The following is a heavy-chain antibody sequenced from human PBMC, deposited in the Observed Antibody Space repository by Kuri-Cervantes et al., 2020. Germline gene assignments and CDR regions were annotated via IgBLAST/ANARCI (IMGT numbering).Heavy chain of an antibody. V-gene: IGHV1-18*01. Sequence: ASVKVSCKASGYTFTSHGISWVRQAPGQGLEWMGWITANDGNTKYAQKFEGRVTMSADTSTSTAYMELRSLRSDDTAVYYCARAGLGTLHYYYYMDVWGKGTTVTVSS. CDR3: ARAGLGTLHYYYYMDV. CDR1: GYTFTSHG. J-gene: IGHJ6*03. CDR2: ITANDGNT. D-gene: IGHD7-27*01.